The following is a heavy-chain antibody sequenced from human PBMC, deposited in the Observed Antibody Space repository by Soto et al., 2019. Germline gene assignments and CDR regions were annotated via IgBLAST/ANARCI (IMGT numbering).Heavy chain of an antibody. J-gene: IGHJ4*02. CDR2: IYYSGST. CDR3: ARRGLSSSAGRYYFDY. Sequence: PSETLSLTCTVSGGSISSYYWSWIRQPPGKGLEWIGYIYYSGSTNYNPSLKSRVTISVDTSKNQFSLKLSSVTAADTAVYYCARRGLSSSAGRYYFDYWGQGTLVTVSS. CDR1: GGSISSYY. V-gene: IGHV4-59*08. D-gene: IGHD6-6*01.